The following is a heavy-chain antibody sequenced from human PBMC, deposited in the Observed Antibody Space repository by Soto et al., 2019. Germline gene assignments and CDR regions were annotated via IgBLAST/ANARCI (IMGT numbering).Heavy chain of an antibody. J-gene: IGHJ6*02. CDR2: ISTSSSFI. Sequence: GGSLRLSCEGSGFTFRSHSMNWVRQAPGRGLEWVASISTSSSFIYYGDSVRGRFIISRDNAKNSLDLQMDSLRVEDTAVYYCATEHKDVNKSTSISRGFHGMDVWGQGITVTVSS. V-gene: IGHV3-21*01. CDR3: ATEHKDVNKSTSISRGFHGMDV. D-gene: IGHD2-2*01. CDR1: GFTFRSHS.